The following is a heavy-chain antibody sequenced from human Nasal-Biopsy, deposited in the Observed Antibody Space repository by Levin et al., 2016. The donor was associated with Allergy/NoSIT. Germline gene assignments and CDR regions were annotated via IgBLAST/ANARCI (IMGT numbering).Heavy chain of an antibody. CDR3: ARTAAHLWSREGYFDY. J-gene: IGHJ4*02. CDR1: GGTFSSYS. Sequence: SVKVSCKTSGGTFSSYSISWVRQAPGQGLEWMGGIIPMFGTAVYAQDFQGRVTVTADESTSTAYMELSSLRSEDTALYYCARTAAHLWSREGYFDYWGRGTLVTVSS. CDR2: IIPMFGTA. V-gene: IGHV1-69*13. D-gene: IGHD3-10*01.